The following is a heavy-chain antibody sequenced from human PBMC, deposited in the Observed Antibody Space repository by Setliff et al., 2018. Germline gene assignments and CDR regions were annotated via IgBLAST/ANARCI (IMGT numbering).Heavy chain of an antibody. CDR3: ARAPLESGYYYGQGHYFDN. D-gene: IGHD5-18*01. Sequence: ASVKVSCKASGYTFTGYYLHWVRQAPGQGLEWMGIIDPRADYTNYAQKFQGRVTMTKDTSTTTVYMELSSLRSEDTAVYYCARAPLESGYYYGQGHYFDNWGQGTLVTVSS. CDR2: IDPRADYT. J-gene: IGHJ4*02. V-gene: IGHV1-46*01. CDR1: GYTFTGYY.